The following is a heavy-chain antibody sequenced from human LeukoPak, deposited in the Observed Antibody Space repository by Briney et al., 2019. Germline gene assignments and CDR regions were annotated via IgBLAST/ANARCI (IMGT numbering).Heavy chain of an antibody. D-gene: IGHD5-18*01. CDR1: GGTFSSYA. CDR2: IIPIFGTA. CDR3: ARESPSYGYFDY. V-gene: IGHV1-69*01. Sequence: SVTVSCKASGGTFSSYAISWVRQAPGQGLEWMGGIIPIFGTANYAQKFQGRVTITADESTSTAYMELSSLRSEDTAVYYCARESPSYGYFDYWGQGTLVTVSS. J-gene: IGHJ4*02.